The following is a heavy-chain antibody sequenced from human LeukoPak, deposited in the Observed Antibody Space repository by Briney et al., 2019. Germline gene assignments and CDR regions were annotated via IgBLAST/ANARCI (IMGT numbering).Heavy chain of an antibody. CDR2: IYWNDDK. Sequence: SGPTLVKPTQTLTLTCTFSGFSLSTSRVGVGWIRQPPGKALEWLALIYWNDDKRYSPSLNNRLTITKDTSRSQVALTMTNMDPVDTATYYCARIEGEEVEWNSPYYFDYWGQGTLVTVSS. CDR3: ARIEGEEVEWNSPYYFDY. CDR1: GFSLSTSRVG. J-gene: IGHJ4*02. V-gene: IGHV2-5*01. D-gene: IGHD1-7*01.